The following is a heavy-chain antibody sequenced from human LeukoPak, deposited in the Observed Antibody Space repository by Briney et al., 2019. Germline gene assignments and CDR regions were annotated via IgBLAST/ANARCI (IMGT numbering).Heavy chain of an antibody. D-gene: IGHD4-17*01. CDR1: GFTFTSYG. CDR2: IITYNGNT. Sequence: ASVEVSCKASGFTFTSYGITWVRQAPGQGLEWMGWIITYNGNTYYAQKLQGRVTMTTDTSTNTAYMELRGLRSDDTAVYYCAKTTVTSEDYYYYMDVWGKGTTVTVSS. CDR3: AKTTVTSEDYYYYMDV. V-gene: IGHV1-18*01. J-gene: IGHJ6*03.